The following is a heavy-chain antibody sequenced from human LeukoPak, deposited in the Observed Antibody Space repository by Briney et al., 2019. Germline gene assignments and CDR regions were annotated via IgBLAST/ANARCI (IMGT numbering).Heavy chain of an antibody. CDR2: ISRIGRII. D-gene: IGHD5-12*01. J-gene: IGHJ4*02. CDR1: GFTFTNYE. V-gene: IGHV3-48*03. CDR3: AREDFSGYDFCYY. Sequence: GGSLRLSCAASGFTFTNYEMNWVRQPPGKGLEWVSYISRIGRIIYYADSVKGRFTISRDNAQQPLYLQMNSLRAGHTAVYYCAREDFSGYDFCYYWGQGNLVTVSS.